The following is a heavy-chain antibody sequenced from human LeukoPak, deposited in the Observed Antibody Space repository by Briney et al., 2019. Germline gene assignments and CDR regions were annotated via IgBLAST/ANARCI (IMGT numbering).Heavy chain of an antibody. V-gene: IGHV1-8*01. CDR2: MNPNSGNT. CDR1: GYTFTSYD. CDR3: ARGKKMATTGRSWFDP. J-gene: IGHJ5*02. D-gene: IGHD5-24*01. Sequence: ASVKVSCKASGYTFTSYDINWVRQATGQGLEWMGWMNPNSGNTGYAQKFQGRVTMTRNTSISTAYMELSSLRSEDTAVYYCARGKKMATTGRSWFDPWGQGTLVTVSS.